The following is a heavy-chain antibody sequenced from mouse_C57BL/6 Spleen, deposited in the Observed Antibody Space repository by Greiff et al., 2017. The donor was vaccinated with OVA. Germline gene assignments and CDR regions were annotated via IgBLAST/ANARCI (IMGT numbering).Heavy chain of an antibody. D-gene: IGHD1-1*01. J-gene: IGHJ2*01. CDR3: ARLFITTVVATPHFDY. V-gene: IGHV1-9*01. Sequence: VKLMESGAELMKPGASVKLSCKATGYTFTGYWIEWVKQRPGHGLEWIGEILPGSGSTNYNEKFKGKATFTADTSSNTAYMQLSSLTTEDSAIYYCARLFITTVVATPHFDYWGQGTTLTVSS. CDR1: GYTFTGYW. CDR2: ILPGSGST.